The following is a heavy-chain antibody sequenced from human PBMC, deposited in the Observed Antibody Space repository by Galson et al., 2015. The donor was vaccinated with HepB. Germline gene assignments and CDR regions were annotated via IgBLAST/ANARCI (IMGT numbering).Heavy chain of an antibody. CDR3: ASGTGSYYQLDY. D-gene: IGHD1-26*01. V-gene: IGHV1-24*01. CDR2: FDPEDGET. CDR1: GYTLTELC. J-gene: IGHJ4*02. Sequence: SVKVSCKVSGYTLTELCMHWVRQAPGKGLEWMGGFDPEDGETIYAQKFQGRVTMMEDTPTDTAYMELSSLTSDDTAVYYCASGTGSYYQLDYWGQGTLVIGSS.